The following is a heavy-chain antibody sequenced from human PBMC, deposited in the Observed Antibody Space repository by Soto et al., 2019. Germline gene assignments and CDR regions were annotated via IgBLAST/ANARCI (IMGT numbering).Heavy chain of an antibody. Sequence: PGGSLRLSCAASGFTFSSYAMSWVRQAPGKGLEWVSAISGSGGSTYYADSVKGRFTISRDNSKNTLYLQMNSLRAEDTAVYYCAKVSYYGSETTPLDYWGQGXLVTVSS. CDR3: AKVSYYGSETTPLDY. V-gene: IGHV3-23*01. CDR2: ISGSGGST. CDR1: GFTFSSYA. D-gene: IGHD3-10*01. J-gene: IGHJ4*02.